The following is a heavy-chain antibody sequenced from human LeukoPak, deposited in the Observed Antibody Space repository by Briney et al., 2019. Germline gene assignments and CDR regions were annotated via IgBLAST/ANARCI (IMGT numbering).Heavy chain of an antibody. CDR3: ATFGQGSSWYSHYFDY. CDR1: GYTFTGYY. V-gene: IGHV1-2*06. D-gene: IGHD6-13*01. Sequence: ASVKVSCKASGYTFTGYYMHWVRQAPGQGLEWMGRINPNSGGTNYAQKFQGRGTMTRDTPISTAYMELSRLRSDDTAVYYCATFGQGSSWYSHYFDYWGQGTLVTVSS. J-gene: IGHJ4*02. CDR2: INPNSGGT.